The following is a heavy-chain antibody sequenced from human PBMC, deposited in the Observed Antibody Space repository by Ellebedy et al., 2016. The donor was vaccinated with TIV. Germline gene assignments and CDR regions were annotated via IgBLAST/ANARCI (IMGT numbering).Heavy chain of an antibody. V-gene: IGHV3-30*02. CDR2: IRDDESRK. CDR3: AKGRSAAVDY. D-gene: IGHD6-13*01. CDR1: GFMFSSYG. J-gene: IGHJ4*02. Sequence: GGSLRLSCAASGFMFSSYGMHWVRQAPGKGLEWVAYIRDDESRKYYADSVKGRFIVSRDNSKHTLHLQMSSLRLEDTAVYYCAKGRSAAVDYWGQGTLVTVSS.